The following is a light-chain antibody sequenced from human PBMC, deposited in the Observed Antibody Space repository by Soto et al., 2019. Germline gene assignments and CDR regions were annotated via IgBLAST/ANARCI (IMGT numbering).Light chain of an antibody. Sequence: DIQMTQSPPSGSASVGDRVVITCRASQSISKWLAWYQQKTGRAPNXLIYDASTLESGVPSRFSGSGSGTDLTINISRLEPVDCEVYYGQQYGSSPITFGQGTRLENK. CDR1: QSISKW. J-gene: IGKJ5*01. CDR2: DAS. V-gene: IGKV1-5*01. CDR3: QQYGSSPIT.